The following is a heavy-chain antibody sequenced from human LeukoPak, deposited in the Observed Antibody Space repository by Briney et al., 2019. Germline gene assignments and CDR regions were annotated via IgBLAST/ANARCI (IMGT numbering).Heavy chain of an antibody. Sequence: SETLSLTCTVSGGSISGYYWNWIRQPPGKGLEWIGYIYYSGSTNYNPSLKSRVTISVDTSKNQFSLNLSSVTAADTAVYYCARESMVYANIWFDPWGQGTLVTVSS. V-gene: IGHV4-59*01. CDR1: GGSISGYY. J-gene: IGHJ5*02. D-gene: IGHD2-8*01. CDR2: IYYSGST. CDR3: ARESMVYANIWFDP.